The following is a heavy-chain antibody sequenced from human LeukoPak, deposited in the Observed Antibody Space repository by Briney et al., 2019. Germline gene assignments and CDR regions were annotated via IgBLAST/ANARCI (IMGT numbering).Heavy chain of an antibody. CDR2: IYYSGSA. Sequence: SETLSLTCTVSGGSINSVGYYWSWIRQHQEKGLEWIGYIYYSGSANYQPSLKSRVTISIDTSKNQFSLNLSSVTAADTAVYYCARGSAYDYGDYNWFDPWGQGTLVTVSS. CDR3: ARGSAYDYGDYNWFDP. V-gene: IGHV4-31*03. CDR1: GGSINSVGYY. D-gene: IGHD4-17*01. J-gene: IGHJ5*02.